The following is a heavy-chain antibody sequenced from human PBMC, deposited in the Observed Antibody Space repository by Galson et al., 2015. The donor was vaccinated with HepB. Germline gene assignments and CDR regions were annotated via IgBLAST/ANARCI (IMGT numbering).Heavy chain of an antibody. CDR1: GGSISSYY. V-gene: IGHV4-59*01. Sequence: SETLSLTCTVSGGSISSYYWSWFRQPPGKGLEWIGYIYYSGSTNYNPSLKSRVTISVDTSKNQFSLKLSSVTAADTAVYYCARAALYYYDSSGYLTLDYWGQGTLVTVSS. CDR2: IYYSGST. D-gene: IGHD3-22*01. J-gene: IGHJ4*02. CDR3: ARAALYYYDSSGYLTLDY.